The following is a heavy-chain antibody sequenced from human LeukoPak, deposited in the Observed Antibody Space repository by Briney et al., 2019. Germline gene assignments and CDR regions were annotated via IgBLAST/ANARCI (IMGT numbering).Heavy chain of an antibody. Sequence: GGSLRLSCAASGFSFSCCGMHWVRQAPGKGLEWVAVVWFDGNYIFYADSVKGRFTISRDNSKNTLYLQMDSLRGEDTAIYYCARDVIAGNYGLYFDYWGQGTLVTVSS. CDR1: GFSFSCCG. J-gene: IGHJ4*02. CDR3: ARDVIAGNYGLYFDY. D-gene: IGHD1-7*01. CDR2: VWFDGNYI. V-gene: IGHV3-33*01.